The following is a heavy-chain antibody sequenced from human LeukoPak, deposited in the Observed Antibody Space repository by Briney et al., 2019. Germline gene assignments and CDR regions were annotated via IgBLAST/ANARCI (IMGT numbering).Heavy chain of an antibody. CDR2: INPNSGGT. Sequence: ASVKVSCKASGYTFTGYYMHWVRQAPGQGLEWMGWINPNSGGTNYAQKFQGRVTMTRDTSISTAYMELSRLRSDDTAVYYCARGALIARYCSGGSCHRRGFDYWGQGTLVTVSS. CDR1: GYTFTGYY. J-gene: IGHJ4*02. D-gene: IGHD2-15*01. CDR3: ARGALIARYCSGGSCHRRGFDY. V-gene: IGHV1-2*02.